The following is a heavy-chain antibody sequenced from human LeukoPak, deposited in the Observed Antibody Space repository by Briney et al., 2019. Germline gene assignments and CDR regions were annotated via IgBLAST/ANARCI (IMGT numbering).Heavy chain of an antibody. Sequence: ASVKVSCKASGYTFTGYFIHCVRQAPGQGLEWMGWINPNSGGTNYAQKFQDRVTMTRDTSISTASMELNRLRTDDTAVYYCATAPLNGYTSGWYSFDYWGQGTLVTVSS. CDR1: GYTFTGYF. CDR3: ATAPLNGYTSGWYSFDY. D-gene: IGHD6-19*01. V-gene: IGHV1-2*02. J-gene: IGHJ4*02. CDR2: INPNSGGT.